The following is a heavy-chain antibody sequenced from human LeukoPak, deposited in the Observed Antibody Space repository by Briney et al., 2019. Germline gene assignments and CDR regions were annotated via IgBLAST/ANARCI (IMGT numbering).Heavy chain of an antibody. J-gene: IGHJ4*02. CDR2: ISSSSYI. V-gene: IGHV3-21*01. Sequence: PGGSLRLSCAASGFTFSSCSMDWVRQAPGKGLEWVSFISSSSYIYYADSVKGRFTISRDNAKNSLYLQMNSLRAEDTAVYYCARDSATDYYDSSLAVNSGFDYWGQGTLVTVSS. D-gene: IGHD3-22*01. CDR1: GFTFSSCS. CDR3: ARDSATDYYDSSLAVNSGFDY.